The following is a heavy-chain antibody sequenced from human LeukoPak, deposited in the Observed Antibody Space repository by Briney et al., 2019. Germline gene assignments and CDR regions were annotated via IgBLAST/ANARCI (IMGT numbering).Heavy chain of an antibody. D-gene: IGHD1-26*01. CDR1: GYTFTGYY. V-gene: IGHV1-2*02. CDR3: ARDLGARELLSALFDY. J-gene: IGHJ4*02. CDR2: INPNSGGT. Sequence: ASVKVSFKASGYTFTGYYMHWVRQAPGQGLEWMGWINPNSGGTNYAQKFQGRVTMTRDTSISTAYMELSRLRSDDTAVYYCARDLGARELLSALFDYWGQGTLVTVSS.